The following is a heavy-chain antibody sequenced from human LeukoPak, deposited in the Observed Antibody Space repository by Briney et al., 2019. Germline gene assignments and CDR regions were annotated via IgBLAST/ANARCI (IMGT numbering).Heavy chain of an antibody. CDR2: IIPIFGTA. Sequence: SVKVSCKASGYTLIDYDISWVRQAPGQGLEWMGGIIPIFGTANYAQKFQGRVTITADESTSTAYMELSSLRSEDTAVYYCARDLGDRGVYWGQGTLVTVSS. CDR3: ARDLGDRGVY. CDR1: GYTLIDYD. J-gene: IGHJ4*02. V-gene: IGHV1-69*13. D-gene: IGHD3-10*01.